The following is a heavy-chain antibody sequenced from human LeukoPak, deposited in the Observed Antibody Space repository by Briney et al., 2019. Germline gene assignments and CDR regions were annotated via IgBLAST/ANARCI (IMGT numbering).Heavy chain of an antibody. CDR1: GLTFRTYT. CDR3: ARSLMRPYFDY. D-gene: IGHD3-10*01. CDR2: MSFDGSDQ. J-gene: IGHJ4*02. Sequence: PGGSLRLSCLVSGLTFRTYTMNWIRQAPGKGLEGLASMSFDGSDQFYADSVRGRFTISRDNSKNTLFLQMSSLRSDDTAVYYCARSLMRPYFDYWGQGTLVSVSS. V-gene: IGHV3-30*04.